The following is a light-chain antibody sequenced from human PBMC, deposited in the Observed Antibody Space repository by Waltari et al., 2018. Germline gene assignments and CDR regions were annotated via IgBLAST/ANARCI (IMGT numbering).Light chain of an antibody. CDR1: QAISSY. Sequence: DIKMTQSPSSVSASVGDRVSITCRASQAISSYLAWYQQKPGKAPNLLIYGASSLQSGGPSRFIGSGSGTDFTLTISSLQPEDFATYYCQQANSFPLTFGGGTKVEIK. V-gene: IGKV1-12*01. J-gene: IGKJ4*01. CDR3: QQANSFPLT. CDR2: GAS.